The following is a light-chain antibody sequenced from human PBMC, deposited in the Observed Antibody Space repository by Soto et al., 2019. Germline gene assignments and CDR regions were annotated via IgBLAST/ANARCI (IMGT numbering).Light chain of an antibody. CDR3: QQIHSSSWT. V-gene: IGKV1-39*01. CDR2: AAG. CDR1: QSIGNY. J-gene: IGKJ1*01. Sequence: DLQLTQSPSSLSASVGDRVTISCRTSQSIGNYLNWYQLKPGTAPKVLIFAAGTLQRGVPSRFSGRGSGTDFTLAITGLQPDDLGIYYCQQIHSSSWTFGQGTSVHIK.